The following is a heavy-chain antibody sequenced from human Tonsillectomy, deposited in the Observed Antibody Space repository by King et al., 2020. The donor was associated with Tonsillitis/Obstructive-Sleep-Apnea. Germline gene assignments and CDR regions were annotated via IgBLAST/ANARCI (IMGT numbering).Heavy chain of an antibody. CDR2: IRSKAYGGTT. Sequence: VQLVESGGGLVQPGRSLRLSCIASGFTFGDYPMSWVRQTPGKGLEWISFIRSKAYGGTTEYTASVKGRFTVSRDDSKSIAYLQRNSQKTEDTAVYYCARDWFGGCDGASGYWGQGTLVTVSS. D-gene: IGHD3-10*01. J-gene: IGHJ4*02. CDR1: GFTFGDYP. V-gene: IGHV3-49*04. CDR3: ARDWFGGCDGASGY.